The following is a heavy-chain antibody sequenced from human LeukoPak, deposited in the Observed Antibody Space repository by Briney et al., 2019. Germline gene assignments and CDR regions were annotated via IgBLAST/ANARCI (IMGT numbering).Heavy chain of an antibody. J-gene: IGHJ4*02. CDR3: ARVGYSSSGNYYNDRGAFDY. D-gene: IGHD3-10*01. CDR2: ISSSSSYI. Sequence: GGSLRLSCAASGFTFSSYSMNWVRQAPGKGLEWVSSISSSSSYIYYADSVKGRFTISRDNAKNSLYLQMNSLRAEDTAVYYCARVGYSSSGNYYNDRGAFDYWGQGTLVTVSS. CDR1: GFTFSSYS. V-gene: IGHV3-21*04.